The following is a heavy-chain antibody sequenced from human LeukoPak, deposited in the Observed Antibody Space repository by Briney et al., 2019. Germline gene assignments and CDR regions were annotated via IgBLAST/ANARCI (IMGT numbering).Heavy chain of an antibody. J-gene: IGHJ4*02. CDR2: IYPDDCDT. V-gene: IGHV5-51*01. D-gene: IGHD4-11*01. CDR1: GYTFKYYW. Sequence: GESLKISCTGSGYTFKYYWIGWVRQMPGKGLEWMGIIYPDDCDTKYSPSFQGQVTISADKSISTAYLQWSSLKASDTAMYYCARLGYSGRPYYFDYWGQGTLVSVSS. CDR3: ARLGYSGRPYYFDY.